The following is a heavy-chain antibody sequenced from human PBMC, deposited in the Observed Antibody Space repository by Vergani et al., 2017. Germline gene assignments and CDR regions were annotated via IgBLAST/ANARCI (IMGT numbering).Heavy chain of an antibody. D-gene: IGHD2-2*02. CDR3: ATIGYRRWGYYFDY. Sequence: QVQLQESDPGLVRPPGTLSLTCAVSSDYINSNNCWTWVRQPPGKGLEWIGEICHTEDTKYSPSLKSRVTVSVDESRNLFSLRLNSVTAADTAVYYCATIGYRRWGYYFDYWGQGILVTGSS. V-gene: IGHV4-4*03. CDR1: SDYINSNNC. J-gene: IGHJ4*02. CDR2: ICHTEDT.